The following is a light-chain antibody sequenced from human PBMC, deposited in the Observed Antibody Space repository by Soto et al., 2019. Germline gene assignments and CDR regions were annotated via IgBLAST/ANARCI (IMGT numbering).Light chain of an antibody. Sequence: QSALTQPASVSGSPGQSITISCTGTSSDVGTYNYVSWYQQHPGKAPKLIIYEVSNRPSGVSNRFSGSKSGNTASLTVSGLQAEDEADYYCSSYAGSSTYVFGTGTKLTVL. V-gene: IGLV2-14*01. CDR2: EVS. CDR3: SSYAGSSTYV. J-gene: IGLJ1*01. CDR1: SSDVGTYNY.